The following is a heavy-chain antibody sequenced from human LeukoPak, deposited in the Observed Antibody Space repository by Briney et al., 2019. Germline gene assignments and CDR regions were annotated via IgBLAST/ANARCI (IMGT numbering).Heavy chain of an antibody. Sequence: GGSLRLSCAASGFTFSSYWMSWVRQAPGKGLEWVANIKQDGSEKYYVDSVKGRFTISRDNAKNSLYLQMNSLRAEDTAVYYCARVLTYYYDSSGYYYSAFDYWGQGTLVTVSS. D-gene: IGHD3-22*01. CDR1: GFTFSSYW. CDR2: IKQDGSEK. V-gene: IGHV3-7*01. CDR3: ARVLTYYYDSSGYYYSAFDY. J-gene: IGHJ4*02.